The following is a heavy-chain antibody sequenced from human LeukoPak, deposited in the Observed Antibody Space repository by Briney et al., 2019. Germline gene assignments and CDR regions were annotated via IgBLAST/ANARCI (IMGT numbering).Heavy chain of an antibody. Sequence: PSETLSLTCAVSGGSISSSNWWSWVRQPPGKGLEWIGEIYHSGSTNYNPSLKSRVTISVDKSKNQFSLKLSSVTAADTAVYYCARGPAAAAGKGTDYWGQGTLVTVSS. CDR3: ARGPAAAAGKGTDY. D-gene: IGHD6-13*01. J-gene: IGHJ4*02. CDR2: IYHSGST. V-gene: IGHV4-4*02. CDR1: GGSISSSNW.